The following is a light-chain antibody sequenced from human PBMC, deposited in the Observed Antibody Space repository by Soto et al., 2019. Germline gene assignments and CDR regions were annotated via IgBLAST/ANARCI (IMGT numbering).Light chain of an antibody. CDR2: EVN. CDR3: SSWTSSTTQV. V-gene: IGLV2-14*01. J-gene: IGLJ3*02. Sequence: QSALTQPASVSGSPGQSITISCTGTSSDIGGYNYVAWYQQYPGQAPKLMIYEVNNRPSGVSNRFSGSKSGNTASLTISGLQAEDEADYYCSSWTSSTTQVLGGGTKLTVL. CDR1: SSDIGGYNY.